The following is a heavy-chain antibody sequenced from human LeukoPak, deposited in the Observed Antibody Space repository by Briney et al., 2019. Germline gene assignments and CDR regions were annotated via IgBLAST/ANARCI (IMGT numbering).Heavy chain of an antibody. D-gene: IGHD6-13*01. Sequence: GESLKISCKGFGYSFTSYWINWVRQMPGKGLEWMGRIDPSDSYTNYSPAFQGHVTISVDKSISTAYLQWSSLKASDTAMYYCARRQQLDWFDPWGQGTLVTASS. CDR3: ARRQQLDWFDP. CDR2: IDPSDSYT. J-gene: IGHJ5*02. CDR1: GYSFTSYW. V-gene: IGHV5-10-1*01.